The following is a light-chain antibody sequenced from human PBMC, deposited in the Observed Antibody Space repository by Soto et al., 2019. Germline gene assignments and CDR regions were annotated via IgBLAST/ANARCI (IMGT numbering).Light chain of an antibody. Sequence: IVMTQSVLSLPVTPGEPASISCRSSPSLLHSNGYNYLDWYLQKPGQSPQLLIYLGSNRSSGVPDRFSGSGSGTDFTLKISRVEAEDVGVYYCMQALQTPLTFGGGTKVDIK. CDR2: LGS. CDR3: MQALQTPLT. CDR1: PSLLHSNGYNY. J-gene: IGKJ4*01. V-gene: IGKV2-28*01.